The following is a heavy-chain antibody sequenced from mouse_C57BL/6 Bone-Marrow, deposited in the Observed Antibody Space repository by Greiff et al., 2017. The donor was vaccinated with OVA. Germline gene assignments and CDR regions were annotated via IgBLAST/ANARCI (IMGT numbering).Heavy chain of an antibody. V-gene: IGHV14-4*01. CDR3: TTAYGNWAWFAY. CDR1: GFNIKDDY. J-gene: IGHJ3*01. CDR2: IDPENGDT. D-gene: IGHD2-1*01. Sequence: VQLKQSGAELVRPGASVKLSCTASGFNIKDDYMHWVKQRPEQGLEWIGWIDPENGDTEYASQFQGKATITADTSSNTAYLQLSSLTSEDTAVYYCTTAYGNWAWFAYWGQGTLVTVSA.